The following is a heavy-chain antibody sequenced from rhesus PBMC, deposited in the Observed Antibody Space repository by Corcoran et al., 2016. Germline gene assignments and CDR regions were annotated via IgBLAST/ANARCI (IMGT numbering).Heavy chain of an antibody. V-gene: IGHV5-2*01. CDR1: GYSFTSYL. CDR3: AKGGTGRFDV. CDR2: IDQSDSDT. Sequence: EVQLVQSGAEVKRPGESLKISCKTSGYSFTSYLISWVREMPGKGLEGMGAIDQSDSDTRYSPSFQAQVTISADKSISTAYLQWSSLKASDSATYYCAKGGTGRFDVGGPGVLVTVSS. J-gene: IGHJ5-1*01.